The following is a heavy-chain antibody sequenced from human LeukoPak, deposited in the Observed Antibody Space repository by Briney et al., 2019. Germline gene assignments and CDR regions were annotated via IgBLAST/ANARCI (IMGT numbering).Heavy chain of an antibody. CDR2: MNPNSGNT. CDR1: GYTFTSYG. CDR3: ARSAIVVVPAAQKRRNWFDP. V-gene: IGHV1-8*02. J-gene: IGHJ5*02. D-gene: IGHD2-2*01. Sequence: ASVKVSCKASGYTFTSYGISWVRQATGQGLEWMGWMNPNSGNTGYAQKFQGRVTMTRNTSISTAYMELSSLRSEDTAVYYCARSAIVVVPAAQKRRNWFDPWGQGTLVTVSS.